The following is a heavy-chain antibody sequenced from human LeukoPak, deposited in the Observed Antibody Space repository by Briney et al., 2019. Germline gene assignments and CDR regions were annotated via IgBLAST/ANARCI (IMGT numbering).Heavy chain of an antibody. V-gene: IGHV4-34*01. CDR2: INHSGST. CDR1: GGSFSGYY. D-gene: IGHD6-19*01. Sequence: PSETLSLTCAVYGGSFSGYYWSWIRQPPGKGLEWIGEINHSGSTNYNPSLKSRVTISVDTSKNQFSLKLSSVTAADTAVYYCARTRYSSGWYHYWGQGTLATVSS. J-gene: IGHJ4*02. CDR3: ARTRYSSGWYHY.